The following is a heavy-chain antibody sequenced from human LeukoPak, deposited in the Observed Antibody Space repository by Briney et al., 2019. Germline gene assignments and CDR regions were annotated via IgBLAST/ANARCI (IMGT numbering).Heavy chain of an antibody. J-gene: IGHJ4*02. D-gene: IGHD3-16*02. CDR2: IRYDGSNK. V-gene: IGHV3-30*02. Sequence: GGSLRLSCAASGFTFSSYGMHWVRQAPGKGLEWVAFIRYDGSNKYYADSVKGRFTISRDNSKNTLYLQMNSLRAEDTAVYYCAKGPRDYDYVWGSYRYFGTFANWAQGTLVTVSS. CDR3: AKGPRDYDYVWGSYRYFGTFAN. CDR1: GFTFSSYG.